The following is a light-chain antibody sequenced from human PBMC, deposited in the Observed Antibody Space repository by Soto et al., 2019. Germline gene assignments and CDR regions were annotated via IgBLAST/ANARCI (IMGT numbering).Light chain of an antibody. CDR2: GAT. V-gene: IGLV7-46*01. Sequence: QAVVTQEPSLTASPGGTVTLTCGSSIGPVTSGPFPYWFQQKPGQAPRTLIYGATNRHSWTPARFSGSLVGGKAALTLSGAQPEDEADYYCLVSRNGPWVFGGGTKVTVL. CDR3: LVSRNGPWV. J-gene: IGLJ3*02. CDR1: IGPVTSGPF.